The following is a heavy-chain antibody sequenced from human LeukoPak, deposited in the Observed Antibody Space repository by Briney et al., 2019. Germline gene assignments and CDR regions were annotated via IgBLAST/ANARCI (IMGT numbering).Heavy chain of an antibody. CDR3: ARARGEIRFLEWLLSFDY. V-gene: IGHV4-34*01. Sequence: SETLSLTCAVYGGSFSGYYWSWIRQPPGKGLEWIGEINHSGSINYNPSLKSRVTISVDTSKNQFSLKLSSVTAADTAVYYCARARGEIRFLEWLLSFDYWGQGTLVTVSS. CDR2: INHSGSI. J-gene: IGHJ4*02. D-gene: IGHD3-3*01. CDR1: GGSFSGYY.